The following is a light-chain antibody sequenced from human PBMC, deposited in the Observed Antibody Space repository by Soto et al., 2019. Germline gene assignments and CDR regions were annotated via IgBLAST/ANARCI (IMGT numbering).Light chain of an antibody. CDR2: LEGSGGY. V-gene: IGLV4-60*02. CDR3: ETWDSNTHTV. J-gene: IGLJ3*02. Sequence: QSVLTQSSSASASLGSSVKLTCTLSSGHSSYIIAWHQQQPGKAPRYLMKLEGSGGYNKGSGVPDRFSGSSSGADRYLTISDLQVEDEADYYCETWDSNTHTVFGGGTKLTVL. CDR1: SGHSSYI.